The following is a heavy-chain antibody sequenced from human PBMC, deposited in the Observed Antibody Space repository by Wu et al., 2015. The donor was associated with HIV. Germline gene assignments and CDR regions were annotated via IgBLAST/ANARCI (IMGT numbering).Heavy chain of an antibody. CDR1: GYIFTDYY. D-gene: IGHD3-10*01. CDR3: ARRGSWGDHNNMIRGGLDV. Sequence: QVQLAQSGAEVKKPGASVRVSCKASGYIFTDYYMHWVRQATGQGLEWLGWMNPETGKSVYAQKFQDRVTMTRNTSINTAYMELSGLKSEDTAVYYCARRGSWGDHNNMIRGGLDVWGRGTTVTVSS. J-gene: IGHJ6*02. CDR2: MNPETGKS. V-gene: IGHV1-8*02.